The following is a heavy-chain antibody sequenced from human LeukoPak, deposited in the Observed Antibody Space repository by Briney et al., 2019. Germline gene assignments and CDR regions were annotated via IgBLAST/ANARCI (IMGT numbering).Heavy chain of an antibody. CDR1: GGSISSSSYY. J-gene: IGHJ5*02. V-gene: IGHV4-39*01. D-gene: IGHD2-2*01. CDR2: IYYSGST. Sequence: SETLSLTCTVSGGSISSSSYYWGWIRQPPGKGLEWIGSIYYSGSTYYNPSLKSRVTISVDTSKNQFSLKLSSVTAADTAVYYCARLERGYCSSTSCYPTWGQGTLVTVSS. CDR3: ARLERGYCSSTSCYPT.